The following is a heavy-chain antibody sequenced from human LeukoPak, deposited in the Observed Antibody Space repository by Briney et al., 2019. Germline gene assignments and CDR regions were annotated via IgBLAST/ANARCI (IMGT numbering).Heavy chain of an antibody. CDR2: ISGSGGST. CDR1: GFTFSSYA. Sequence: GGSLRLSCATSGFTFSSYAMSWVRQAPGKGLEWVSAISGSGGSTYYADSVKGRFTISRDNSKKTLYLQMNSLRAEDTAVCYCARGVSSYGYDYYYGMDVWGQGTTVTVS. J-gene: IGHJ6*02. V-gene: IGHV3-23*01. D-gene: IGHD3-16*01. CDR3: ARGVSSYGYDYYYGMDV.